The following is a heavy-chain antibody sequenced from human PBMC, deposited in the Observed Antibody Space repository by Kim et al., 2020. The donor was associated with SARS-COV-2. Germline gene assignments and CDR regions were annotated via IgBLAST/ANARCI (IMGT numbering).Heavy chain of an antibody. J-gene: IGHJ6*02. V-gene: IGHV3-21*01. D-gene: IGHD6-13*01. CDR3: ARDQPDSSSWYGSYYYYYGMDV. CDR2: ISSSSSYI. Sequence: GGSLRLSCAASGFTFSSYSMNWVRQAPGKGLEWVSSISSSSSYIYYADSVKGRFTISRDNAKNSLYLQMNSLRAEDTAVYYCARDQPDSSSWYGSYYYYYGMDVWGQGTTVTVSS. CDR1: GFTFSSYS.